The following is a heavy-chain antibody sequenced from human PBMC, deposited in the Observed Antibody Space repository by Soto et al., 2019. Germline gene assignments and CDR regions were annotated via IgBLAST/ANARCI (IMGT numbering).Heavy chain of an antibody. CDR2: IYYSGST. D-gene: IGHD3-16*01. J-gene: IGHJ3*02. CDR3: ARGGGDIWGTQAAFDI. CDR1: GGSISSYY. V-gene: IGHV4-59*01. Sequence: QVQLQESGPGLVKPSETLSLTCTVSGGSISSYYWSWIRQPPGKGLEWIGYIYYSGSTNYNPSLKSRVPGQVDTSHNHFCLKLSSVTAADTAVYYCARGGGDIWGTQAAFDIWGQGTMVTVSS.